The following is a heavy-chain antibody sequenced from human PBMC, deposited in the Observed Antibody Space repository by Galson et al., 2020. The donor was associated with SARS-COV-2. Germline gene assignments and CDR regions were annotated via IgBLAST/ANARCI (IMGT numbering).Heavy chain of an antibody. V-gene: IGHV4-39*01. CDR1: GGSTSSSSYF. D-gene: IGHD3-10*01. CDR3: ASSYGSGRSDYYPQ. Sequence: SETLSLTCSVSGGSTSSSSYFWGWIRQPPGRGLEWIGSVGYTGTTYYNPSLKSRVTISVDTSRNQFSLKVNSVTAADTAVYYCASSYGSGRSDYYPQWGLGTLVTVSA. J-gene: IGHJ1*01. CDR2: VGYTGTT.